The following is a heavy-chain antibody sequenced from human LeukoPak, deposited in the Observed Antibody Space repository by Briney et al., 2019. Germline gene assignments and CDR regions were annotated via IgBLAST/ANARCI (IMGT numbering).Heavy chain of an antibody. CDR3: ARERVWLQKKGYFDY. V-gene: IGHV1-46*01. D-gene: IGHD5-12*01. CDR1: GYTFTSYY. J-gene: IGHJ4*02. Sequence: ASVKVSCKASGYTFTSYYMHWVRQAPGQGLEWMGIINPSGGSTSYAQKFQGRVTITADESTSTAYMELSSLRSEDTAVYYCARERVWLQKKGYFDYWGQGTLVTVSS. CDR2: INPSGGST.